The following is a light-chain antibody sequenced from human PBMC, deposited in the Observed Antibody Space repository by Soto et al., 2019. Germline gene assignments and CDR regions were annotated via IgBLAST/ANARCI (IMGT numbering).Light chain of an antibody. V-gene: IGLV2-8*01. CDR3: SSFAGTDISV. Sequence: QSALTQLPSASGSPGQSVTISCTGTSSDVGAYDYVSWYQQHPGKAPKLIIYEVTKRPSGVPDRFSGSKSGNAASLTVSGLQAEDEADYYCSSFAGTDISVFGGGTQLTVL. CDR2: EVT. CDR1: SSDVGAYDY. J-gene: IGLJ2*01.